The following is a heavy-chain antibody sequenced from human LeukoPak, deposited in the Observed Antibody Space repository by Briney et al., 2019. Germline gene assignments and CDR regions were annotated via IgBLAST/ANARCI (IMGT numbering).Heavy chain of an antibody. V-gene: IGHV5-51*01. Sequence: GESLKISCKGSGYSFTSYWIGWVRQMPGEGLEWMGIIYPGDSDTAYSPSFQGQVTISADRSATSAYLQWTSLKASDTAIYYCARQRGTGWYDYWGQGTLVTVSS. CDR2: IYPGDSDT. J-gene: IGHJ4*02. D-gene: IGHD6-19*01. CDR3: ARQRGTGWYDY. CDR1: GYSFTSYW.